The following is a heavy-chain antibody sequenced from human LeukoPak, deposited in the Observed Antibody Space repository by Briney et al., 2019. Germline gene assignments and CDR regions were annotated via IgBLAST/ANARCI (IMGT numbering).Heavy chain of an antibody. J-gene: IGHJ6*02. CDR1: GGSFSGYY. Sequence: SETLSLTCAVYGGSFSGYYWSWIRHPPGKWLEWIGEINHSGSTNYNPSLKSRVTISVDTSKNQFSLKLSSVTAAHTAVYYCARGGYSYGYYYYGMDVWGQGTTVTVSS. CDR3: ARGGYSYGYYYYGMDV. V-gene: IGHV4-34*01. CDR2: INHSGST. D-gene: IGHD5-18*01.